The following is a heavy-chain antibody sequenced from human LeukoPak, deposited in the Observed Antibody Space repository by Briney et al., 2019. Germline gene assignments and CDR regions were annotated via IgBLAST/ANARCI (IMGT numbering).Heavy chain of an antibody. D-gene: IGHD3-22*01. Sequence: PGGSLRLSCAASGFTFDDYAMQWVRQAPGKGLEWVSLISGEGGSTYYADSVKGRFTISRDNSKNSLYLQMNSLRIEDTALYYCAKGTYYYDSSGYSPDYWGQGTLVTVSS. J-gene: IGHJ4*02. CDR1: GFTFDDYA. CDR2: ISGEGGST. CDR3: AKGTYYYDSSGYSPDY. V-gene: IGHV3-43*02.